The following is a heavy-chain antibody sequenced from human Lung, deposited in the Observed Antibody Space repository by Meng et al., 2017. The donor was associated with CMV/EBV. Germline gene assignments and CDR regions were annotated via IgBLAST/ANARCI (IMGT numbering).Heavy chain of an antibody. CDR3: PKDIEKIAADAFDI. V-gene: IGHV3-30-3*01. Sequence: GGSXRPXXEASGFTFSLYAMHWVRQAPGKGLEWVALISYDGTNKKYADSVKGRFTISRDNSKKTLYLQMNSLRAEDTAVYYCPKDIEKIAADAFDIWGQGXMVTVSS. CDR2: ISYDGTNK. CDR1: GFTFSLYA. D-gene: IGHD6-13*01. J-gene: IGHJ3*02.